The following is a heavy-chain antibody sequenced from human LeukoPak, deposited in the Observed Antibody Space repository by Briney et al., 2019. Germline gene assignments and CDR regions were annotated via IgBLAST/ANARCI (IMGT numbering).Heavy chain of an antibody. CDR1: GLTFSSFA. J-gene: IGHJ3*01. V-gene: IGHV3-23*01. CDR2: ISGSGSTT. CDR3: AKVGRWDYYDSSH. Sequence: PGGSLRLSCAASGLTFSSFAMTWVRQAPGKGLEWVSGISGSGSTTYYADSVKGRFTISRDNSKNTLYLQMNSLRVEDTAIYYCAKVGRWDYYDSSHWGQGTMVTVSS. D-gene: IGHD3-22*01.